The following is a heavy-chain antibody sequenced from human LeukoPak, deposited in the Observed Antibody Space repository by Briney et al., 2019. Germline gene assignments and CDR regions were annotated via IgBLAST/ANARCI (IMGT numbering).Heavy chain of an antibody. Sequence: ASVKVSCKASGGTFSSYAINWVRQATGQGLEWMGWMNPNSGNTNYAQKFQGRVTMTRNTSISTAYMELSSLRSEDTAVYYCARGAEELGVDYWGQGTLVTVSS. CDR2: MNPNSGNT. V-gene: IGHV1-8*02. D-gene: IGHD1-26*01. CDR1: GGTFSSYA. J-gene: IGHJ4*02. CDR3: ARGAEELGVDY.